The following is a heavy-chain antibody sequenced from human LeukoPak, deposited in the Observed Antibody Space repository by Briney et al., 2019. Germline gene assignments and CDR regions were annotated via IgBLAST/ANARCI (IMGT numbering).Heavy chain of an antibody. V-gene: IGHV5-51*01. CDR3: ARSEPSYDILTGYYKGQFDY. Sequence: GESLKISCKGSGYSFSSYWIGWVRQMPGKGLEWVGIIYPGDSDTRYSPSFQGQVTISVDKSISTAYLQWSSLKASDIAMYYCARSEPSYDILTGYYKGQFDYWGQGTLVTVSP. J-gene: IGHJ4*02. CDR2: IYPGDSDT. D-gene: IGHD3-9*01. CDR1: GYSFSSYW.